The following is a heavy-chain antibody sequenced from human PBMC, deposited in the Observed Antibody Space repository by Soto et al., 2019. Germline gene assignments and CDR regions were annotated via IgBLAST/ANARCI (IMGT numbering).Heavy chain of an antibody. CDR2: LSASGDAT. Sequence: EVHLLESGGGLVEPGGSRRISCAASGFTFSNYAMNWVRKTPGKGLEWVSALSASGDATHYGDSVRGRFTISRDNSKNTLYLHMNSLRAEDTAVYYCTKDLYGSGWVYFDYWGQGTLVTVSS. J-gene: IGHJ4*02. CDR3: TKDLYGSGWVYFDY. V-gene: IGHV3-23*01. CDR1: GFTFSNYA. D-gene: IGHD6-19*01.